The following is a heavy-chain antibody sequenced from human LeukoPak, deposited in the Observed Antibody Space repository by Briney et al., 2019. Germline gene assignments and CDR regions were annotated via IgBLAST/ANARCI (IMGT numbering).Heavy chain of an antibody. V-gene: IGHV3-23*01. CDR1: GFTLSSYG. J-gene: IGHJ4*02. D-gene: IGHD6-19*01. Sequence: GGTLRLSCAASGFTLSSYGMSWVRQALGKGLEWVSGISGSGGSTYYVDSVKGRFTISRDISKNTLYLQMNSLRAEDTAVYYCAKDPVAGTIEGFGSDYWGQGTLVTVSS. CDR3: AKDPVAGTIEGFGSDY. CDR2: ISGSGGST.